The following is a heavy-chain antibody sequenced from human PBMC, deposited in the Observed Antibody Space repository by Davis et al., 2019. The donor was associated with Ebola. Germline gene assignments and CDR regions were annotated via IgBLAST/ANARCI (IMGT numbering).Heavy chain of an antibody. Sequence: GESLKISCAASGFTFSSYGMHWVRQAPGKGLEWVAVIWYDGSNKYYADSVKGRFTISRDNSKNTLYLQMNSLRAEDTAVYYCANELIVSRSGDIVVVPAAYDYWGQGTLVTVSS. CDR2: IWYDGSNK. V-gene: IGHV3-30*02. D-gene: IGHD2-2*01. J-gene: IGHJ4*02. CDR3: ANELIVSRSGDIVVVPAAYDY. CDR1: GFTFSSYG.